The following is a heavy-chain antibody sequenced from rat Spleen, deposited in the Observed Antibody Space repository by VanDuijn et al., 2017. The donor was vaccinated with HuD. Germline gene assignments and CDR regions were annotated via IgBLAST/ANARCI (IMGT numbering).Heavy chain of an antibody. D-gene: IGHD1-4*01. CDR3: TRQGYNPPFDY. Sequence: EVQLVESDGGLVQPGRSLKLSCAASGFTFSDYNMAWVRQAPKKGLEWAATITHDGSGSYYRDSVKGRFTISRDNAKNTLYLQMESLRSEDTATYYCTRQGYNPPFDYWGQGVMVTVSS. CDR1: GFTFSDYN. V-gene: IGHV5-7*01. CDR2: ITHDGSGS. J-gene: IGHJ2*01.